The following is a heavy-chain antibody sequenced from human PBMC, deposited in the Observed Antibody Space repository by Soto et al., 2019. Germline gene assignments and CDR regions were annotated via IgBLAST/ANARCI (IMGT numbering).Heavy chain of an antibody. D-gene: IGHD2-2*01. J-gene: IGHJ5*02. CDR3: ARVDCISTSCGNAGDCFDP. V-gene: IGHV4-30-4*01. CDR2: IYYSGST. Sequence: SETLSLTCTVSGGSISSGDYYWSWILQPPGKGLEWIGYIYYSGSTYYNPSLKSRVTISVDTSKNQFSLKLSSVTAADTAVYYCARVDCISTSCGNAGDCFDPWGQGTLVTVSS. CDR1: GGSISSGDYY.